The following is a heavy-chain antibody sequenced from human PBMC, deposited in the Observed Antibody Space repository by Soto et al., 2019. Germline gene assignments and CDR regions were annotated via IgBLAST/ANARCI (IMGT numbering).Heavy chain of an antibody. V-gene: IGHV3-48*01. CDR3: ARDSSGVTIFGVVIDYYYYYMDV. CDR2: ISSSSSTI. CDR1: GFTFSSYS. J-gene: IGHJ6*03. D-gene: IGHD3-3*01. Sequence: RGSLRLSCAASGFTFSSYSMNWVRQAPGKGLEWVSYISSSSSTIYYADSVKGRFTISRDNAKNSLYLQMNSLRAEDTAVYYCARDSSGVTIFGVVIDYYYYYMDVWGKGTTVTVSS.